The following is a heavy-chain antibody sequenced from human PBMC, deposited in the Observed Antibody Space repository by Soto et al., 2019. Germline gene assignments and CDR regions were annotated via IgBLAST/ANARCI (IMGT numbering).Heavy chain of an antibody. CDR1: GFTFSSYG. J-gene: IGHJ5*02. D-gene: IGHD2-2*02. Sequence: GGSLRLSCAASGFTFSSYGMHWVRQAPGKGLEWVAVISYDGSNKYYADSVKGRFTISRDNSKNTLYLQMNSLRAEDTAVYYCAKVTPATAIPLAGFDPWGQGTLVTVSS. CDR2: ISYDGSNK. CDR3: AKVTPATAIPLAGFDP. V-gene: IGHV3-30*18.